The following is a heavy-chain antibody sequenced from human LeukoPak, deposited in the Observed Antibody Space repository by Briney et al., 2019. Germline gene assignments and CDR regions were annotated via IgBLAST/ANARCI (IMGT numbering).Heavy chain of an antibody. CDR3: ARDSAVAGGDY. D-gene: IGHD6-19*01. Sequence: GGSLRLSCAASGFTVSSNYMSWVRQAPGKGLEWVSVIYSGGSTYYADSVKGRFTISRDNSKNTLYLQMNSLRAEDTAVYYCARDSAVAGGDYWGQGTLVTVSS. CDR1: GFTVSSNY. V-gene: IGHV3-53*01. J-gene: IGHJ4*02. CDR2: IYSGGST.